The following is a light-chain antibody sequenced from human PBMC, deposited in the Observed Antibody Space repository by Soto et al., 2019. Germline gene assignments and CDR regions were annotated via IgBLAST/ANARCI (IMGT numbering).Light chain of an antibody. J-gene: IGKJ5*01. Sequence: EVVLTQSPVTLSLSPGESASLSCRASQFISSYLTWYQEIPGQPPRVLIYDSTNRAAGIPARFSASRSGTDFTLTISSLEPEDFAMYYCHQSNQFGQGTRLEIK. CDR2: DST. CDR1: QFISSY. V-gene: IGKV3-11*01. CDR3: HQSNQ.